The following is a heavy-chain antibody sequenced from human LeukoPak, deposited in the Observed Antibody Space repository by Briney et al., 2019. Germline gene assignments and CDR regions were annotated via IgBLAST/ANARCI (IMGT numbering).Heavy chain of an antibody. D-gene: IGHD3-22*01. J-gene: IGHJ1*01. CDR2: IGPSGNFI. V-gene: IGHV3-11*01. Sequence: GGSLRLSCEASGFTFSDSYMSWLRQPPGKGLESISYIGPSGNFINYADSVKGRFTISRDNAKKSLYLQINSLRAEDTAVYYCARDLGYYDSDDYYRGAEYFQHWGQGTLVTVSS. CDR1: GFTFSDSY. CDR3: ARDLGYYDSDDYYRGAEYFQH.